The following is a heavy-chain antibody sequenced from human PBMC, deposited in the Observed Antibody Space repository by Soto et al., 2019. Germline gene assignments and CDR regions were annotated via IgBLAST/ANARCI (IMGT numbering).Heavy chain of an antibody. Sequence: QVQLVQSGAEVKKPGSSVKVSCKASGGTFSSYTISWVRQAPGQWLEWMGRIIPILGIANYAQKFQGRVTITADKSTSTAYMELSSLRSEDTAVYYCARGQRYSSSYFDYWGQGTLVTVSS. V-gene: IGHV1-69*02. D-gene: IGHD6-6*01. CDR1: GGTFSSYT. J-gene: IGHJ4*02. CDR3: ARGQRYSSSYFDY. CDR2: IIPILGIA.